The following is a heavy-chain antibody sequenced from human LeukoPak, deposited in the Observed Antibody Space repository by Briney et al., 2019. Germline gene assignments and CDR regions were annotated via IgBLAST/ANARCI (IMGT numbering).Heavy chain of an antibody. J-gene: IGHJ4*02. Sequence: RASETLSLTCAVYGGSFSGYYWSWIRQPPGKGLEWIGEINHSGSTNYNPSLKSRVTISVDTSKNQFSLKLSSVTAADTAVYYCARGLRLDSWGQGTLVTVSS. CDR3: ARGLRLDS. V-gene: IGHV4-34*01. CDR1: GGSFSGYY. CDR2: INHSGST.